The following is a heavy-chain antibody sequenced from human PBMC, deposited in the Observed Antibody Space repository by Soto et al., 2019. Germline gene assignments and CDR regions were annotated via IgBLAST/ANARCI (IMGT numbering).Heavy chain of an antibody. D-gene: IGHD3-10*01. V-gene: IGHV4-30-4*01. CDR3: ARLYGSGNGMDV. Sequence: SETLSLTCTVSGGSISSGDYYWSWIRQPPGKGLEWIGYIYYSGSTYYNPSLKSRVTISVDTSKNQFSLKLSSVTAADTAVYYCARLYGSGNGMDVWGQGTTVTVSS. CDR1: GGSISSGDYY. J-gene: IGHJ6*02. CDR2: IYYSGST.